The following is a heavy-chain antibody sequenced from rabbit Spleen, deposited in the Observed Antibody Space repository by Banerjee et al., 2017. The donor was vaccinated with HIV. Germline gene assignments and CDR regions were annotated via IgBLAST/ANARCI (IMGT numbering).Heavy chain of an antibody. J-gene: IGHJ6*01. V-gene: IGHV1S40*01. CDR2: IYAGDGST. CDR1: GFSLTRSDY. D-gene: IGHD1-1*01. CDR3: ARDTSSSFSSYGMDL. Sequence: QSLEESGGDLVKPGASLTLTCTASGFSLTRSDYMCWVRQAPGKGLEWIACIYAGDGSTDYTNWVNGRFTISKTSSTVDLKMTSLTAADTATYFCARDTSSSFSSYGMDLWGQGTLVTVS.